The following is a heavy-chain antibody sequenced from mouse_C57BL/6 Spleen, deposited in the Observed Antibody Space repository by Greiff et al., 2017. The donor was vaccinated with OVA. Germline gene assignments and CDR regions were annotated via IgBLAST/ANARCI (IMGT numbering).Heavy chain of an antibody. V-gene: IGHV1-22*01. Sequence: EVQLQESGPELVKPGASVKMSCKASGYTFTDYNMHWVKQSHGKSLEWIGYINPNNGGTSYNQKFKGKATLTVNKSSSTAYMELRSLTSEDSAVYYCAPTTVVGYFDVWGTGTTVTVSS. CDR2: INPNNGGT. D-gene: IGHD1-1*01. CDR1: GYTFTDYN. J-gene: IGHJ1*03. CDR3: APTTVVGYFDV.